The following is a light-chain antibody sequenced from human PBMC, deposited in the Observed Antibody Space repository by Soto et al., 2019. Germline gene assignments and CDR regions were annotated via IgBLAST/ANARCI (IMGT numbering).Light chain of an antibody. CDR2: EGS. V-gene: IGLV2-14*02. CDR3: CSYTSSNTQV. Sequence: QSALTQPASVSGSPGQSITISCTGTSSDVGSYTLVSWYQQHPGEAPKLIIYEGSKRPSGVSNRFSGSKSVNTASLTISGLRAEDEADYYCCSYTSSNTQVFGGGTKLTVL. CDR1: SSDVGSYTL. J-gene: IGLJ3*02.